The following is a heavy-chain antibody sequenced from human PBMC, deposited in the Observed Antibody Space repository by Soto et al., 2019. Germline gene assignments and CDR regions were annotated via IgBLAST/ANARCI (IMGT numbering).Heavy chain of an antibody. D-gene: IGHD2-15*01. Sequence: LSLTCTVSGGSISSYYWSWIRQPPGKGLEWIGYIYYSGSTNYNPSLKSRVTISVDTSKNQFSLKLSSVTAADTAVYYCARHDCSGGSCYSNYYYYYMDVWGKGTTVTVSS. CDR2: IYYSGST. CDR1: GGSISSYY. V-gene: IGHV4-59*08. CDR3: ARHDCSGGSCYSNYYYYYMDV. J-gene: IGHJ6*03.